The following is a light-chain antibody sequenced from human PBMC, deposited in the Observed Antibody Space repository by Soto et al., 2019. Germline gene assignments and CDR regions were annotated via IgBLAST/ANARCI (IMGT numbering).Light chain of an antibody. J-gene: IGLJ1*01. Sequence: QSALTQPASVSGSPGQSITISCTGTGSDVGGYDYVSWYQHHPGKAPKVMIYGVTNRPSGVSNRFSGSKSGNTASLTISGLMAEDEAHYYCSSYISSSTYVFGTGTKATVL. CDR2: GVT. CDR3: SSYISSSTYV. CDR1: GSDVGGYDY. V-gene: IGLV2-14*01.